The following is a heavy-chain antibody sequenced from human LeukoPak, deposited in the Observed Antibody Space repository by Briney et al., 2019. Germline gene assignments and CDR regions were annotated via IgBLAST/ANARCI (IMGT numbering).Heavy chain of an antibody. Sequence: PGGSLRLSCAASGFTFNAFGMNWVRQAPGKGLEWVSYIGTTSGAIYYADSVKGRFTISRDDSKNTLYLQMDSLRAEDTAVYYCARDSVGVPTDFDYWGQGTLVTVSS. CDR2: IGTTSGAI. V-gene: IGHV3-48*01. J-gene: IGHJ4*02. CDR3: ARDSVGVPTDFDY. CDR1: GFTFNAFG. D-gene: IGHD1-26*01.